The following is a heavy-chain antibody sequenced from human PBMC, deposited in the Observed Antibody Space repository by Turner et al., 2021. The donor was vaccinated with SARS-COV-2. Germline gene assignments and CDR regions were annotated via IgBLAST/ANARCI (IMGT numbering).Heavy chain of an antibody. CDR1: GGSISRSSYY. D-gene: IGHD3-22*01. CDR3: ARRLVVQGTDDYSYYYGMDV. Sequence: QLQLQESGPGLVKPSETLSLTCTVSGGSISRSSYYWGWIRQPPGKGLEWVGNIYYSGSTYYNPSLKSRVTISVDTSKNQFSLKLSSVTATDTAVYYCARRLVVQGTDDYSYYYGMDVWGQGTTVTVSS. CDR2: IYYSGST. V-gene: IGHV4-39*01. J-gene: IGHJ6*02.